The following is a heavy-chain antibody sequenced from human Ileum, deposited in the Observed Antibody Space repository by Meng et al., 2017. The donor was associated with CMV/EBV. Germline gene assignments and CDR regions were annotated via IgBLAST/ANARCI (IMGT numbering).Heavy chain of an antibody. J-gene: IGHJ4*02. Sequence: GVLKISCAASGFAFGSHAMNWVRRAPGKGLEWVSTIGGSGHLTWYADSVRGRFTISRDNSKNTLFLHMNSLRADDTAVYFCVKTTQSPYSWGQGTLVTVSS. V-gene: IGHV3-23*01. CDR1: GFAFGSHA. CDR3: VKTTQSPYS. D-gene: IGHD1-14*01. CDR2: IGGSGHLT.